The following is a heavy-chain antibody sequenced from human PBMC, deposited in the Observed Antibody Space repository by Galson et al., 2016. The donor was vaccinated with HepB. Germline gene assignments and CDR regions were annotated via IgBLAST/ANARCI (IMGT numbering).Heavy chain of an antibody. Sequence: SLRLSCAASGFSISTYTMNWVRQAPGKGLEWISYISSSSAYVDYADSVKGRFTISRENAKNSLYLQMNSLRAEDTAVYYCARDRSRFSSGYYTGARDVFAIWGQWTVVTVSS. V-gene: IGHV3-21*01. CDR3: ARDRSRFSSGYYTGARDVFAI. CDR2: ISSSSAYV. J-gene: IGHJ3*02. CDR1: GFSISTYT. D-gene: IGHD3-3*01.